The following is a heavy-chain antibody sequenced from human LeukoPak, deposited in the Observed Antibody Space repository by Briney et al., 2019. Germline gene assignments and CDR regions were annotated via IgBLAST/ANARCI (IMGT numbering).Heavy chain of an antibody. CDR2: ISYDGSNK. J-gene: IGHJ3*02. CDR1: GFTFSSYG. Sequence: GGPLRLSCAASGFTFSSYGMHWVRQAPGKGLEWVAVISYDGSNKYYADSVKGRFTISRDNSKNTLYLQMNSLRAEDTAVYYCASPVFFDIWGQGTMVTVSS. V-gene: IGHV3-30*03. CDR3: ASPVFFDI. D-gene: IGHD1-14*01.